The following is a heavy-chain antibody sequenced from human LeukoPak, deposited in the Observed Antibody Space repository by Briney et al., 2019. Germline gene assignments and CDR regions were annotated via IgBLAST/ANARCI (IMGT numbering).Heavy chain of an antibody. V-gene: IGHV4-39*01. D-gene: IGHD3-16*01. CDR1: GDSVSSGTYY. J-gene: IGHJ4*02. Sequence: SQTLSLTCTVSGDSVSSGTYYWAWIRQPPGKGLEWIGSIYYSGSTYYNPSLKSRVTISVDTSKNQFSLRLSSVTAADTAVYYCATYRPVWGIDYWGQGTLVTVSS. CDR2: IYYSGST. CDR3: ATYRPVWGIDY.